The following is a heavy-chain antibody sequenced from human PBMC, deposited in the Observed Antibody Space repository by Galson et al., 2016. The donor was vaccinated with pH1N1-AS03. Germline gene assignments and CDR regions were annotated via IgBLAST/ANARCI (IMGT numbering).Heavy chain of an antibody. CDR1: DGSIRSYF. D-gene: IGHD3-10*01. V-gene: IGHV4-59*12. CDR3: VRPSVRGPWAH. Sequence: SETLSLTCSVSDGSIRSYFWSWIRQAPGKRLEWIGNILHGGSTKYNPTLKSRVTMSTDTFKNQISLRLNSVTAADTAVYYCVRPSVRGPWAHWGQGALVTVPS. CDR2: ILHGGST. J-gene: IGHJ1*01.